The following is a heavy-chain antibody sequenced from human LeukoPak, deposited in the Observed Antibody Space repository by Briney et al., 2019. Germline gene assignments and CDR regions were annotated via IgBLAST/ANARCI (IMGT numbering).Heavy chain of an antibody. CDR2: INPNSVGT. CDR3: EIIAVAGSLDY. D-gene: IGHD6-19*01. V-gene: IGHV1-2*06. Sequence: GASVKVSCKASGYTFTGYYMHWVRQAPGQGLEWMGRINPNSVGTNYAQKFQRRVTMTRDTSISPAYMELSRLRSDDTAVYYCEIIAVAGSLDYWGQGTLVTVSS. CDR1: GYTFTGYY. J-gene: IGHJ4*02.